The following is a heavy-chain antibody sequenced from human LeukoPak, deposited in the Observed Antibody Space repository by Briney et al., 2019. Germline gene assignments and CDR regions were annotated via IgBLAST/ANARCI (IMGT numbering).Heavy chain of an antibody. J-gene: IGHJ4*02. CDR2: IYSGGST. V-gene: IGHV3-66*02. CDR1: ALTLSSNY. D-gene: IGHD4/OR15-4a*01. Sequence: PGGSLRLSCPVYALTLSSNYMSWVRQAPGKGLEWVSVIYSGGSTYYADSVKGRFTISRDNSKNTLYLQMSSLRAEDTAVYYCARGGRARANVWWYFDYWGQGTLVTVSS. CDR3: ARGGRARANVWWYFDY.